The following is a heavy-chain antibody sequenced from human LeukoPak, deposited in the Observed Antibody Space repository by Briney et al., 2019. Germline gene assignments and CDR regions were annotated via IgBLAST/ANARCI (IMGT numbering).Heavy chain of an antibody. J-gene: IGHJ4*02. CDR1: GGSFSGYY. CDR3: ARCRGAAAGY. D-gene: IGHD6-13*01. Sequence: SETLSLTCAVYGGSFSGYYWSWIRQPPGKGLEWIGEINHSGSTNYNPSLKSRVTISVDTSKNQFSLKLSSVTAADTAVYYCARCRGAAAGYWGQGTLVTVSS. V-gene: IGHV4-34*01. CDR2: INHSGST.